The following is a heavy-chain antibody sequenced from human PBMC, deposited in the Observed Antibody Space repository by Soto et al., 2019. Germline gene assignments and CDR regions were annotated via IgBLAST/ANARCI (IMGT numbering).Heavy chain of an antibody. Sequence: QVQLVQSGAEVKKPGASVKVSCKASGYIFTGYGISWVRQAPGQGLEWIGWISPYNGHTEYAQSLQGRLTVTADKSTPTANWGLRSLRSGDRAVYYGARGGRVYHTGRGFAGAMDVWGQGTTVTVSS. V-gene: IGHV1-18*04. CDR2: ISPYNGHT. CDR3: ARGGRVYHTGRGFAGAMDV. CDR1: GYIFTGYG. J-gene: IGHJ6*02. D-gene: IGHD3-10*01.